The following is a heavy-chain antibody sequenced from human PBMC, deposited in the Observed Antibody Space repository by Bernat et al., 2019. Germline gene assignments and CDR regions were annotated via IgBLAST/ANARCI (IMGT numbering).Heavy chain of an antibody. Sequence: QVQLQESGPGLVKPSETLSLTCTVSGGSISSYYWSWIRQPPGKGLEWIGYIYYSGSTNYNPSLKSRVTISVDTSKNQFSLKLSSVTVADTAVYYCARAGYSSSWYPPYGMDVWGQGTTVTVSS. V-gene: IGHV4-59*08. CDR2: IYYSGST. J-gene: IGHJ6*02. CDR3: ARAGYSSSWYPPYGMDV. D-gene: IGHD6-13*01. CDR1: GGSISSYY.